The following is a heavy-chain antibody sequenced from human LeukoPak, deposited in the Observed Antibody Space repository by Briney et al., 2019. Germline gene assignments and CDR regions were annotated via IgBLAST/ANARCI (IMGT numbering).Heavy chain of an antibody. CDR1: GFTFSSYA. J-gene: IGHJ2*01. D-gene: IGHD3-10*01. Sequence: PGGSLRLSCAASGFTFSSYAMHWVRQAPGKGLEYVSAISSNGGSTYYANSVKGRFTISRDNSKNTLYLQMGSLRAEDTAVYYCARGRHGSGSYYPPDFYWYFDLWGRGTLVTVSS. V-gene: IGHV3-64*01. CDR3: ARGRHGSGSYYPPDFYWYFDL. CDR2: ISSNGGST.